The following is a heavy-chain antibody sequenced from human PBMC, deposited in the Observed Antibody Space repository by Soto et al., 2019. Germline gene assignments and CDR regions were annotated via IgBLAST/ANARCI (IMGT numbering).Heavy chain of an antibody. J-gene: IGHJ4*02. CDR1: GFTFSSYA. CDR3: ARDRGYSYGYYFDS. CDR2: ISYDGSNK. D-gene: IGHD5-18*01. V-gene: IGHV3-30*04. Sequence: GGSLRLSCAASGFTFSSYAMHWVRQAPGKGLEWVAVISYDGSNKYYADSVKGRFTISRDNSKNTLYLQMNSLRAEDTAVYYCARDRGYSYGYYFDSWGQGTLVTVSS.